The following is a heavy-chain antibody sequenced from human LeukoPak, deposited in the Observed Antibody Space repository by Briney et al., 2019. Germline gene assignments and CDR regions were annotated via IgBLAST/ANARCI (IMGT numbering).Heavy chain of an antibody. CDR1: GGSISSGGYY. V-gene: IGHV4-31*03. CDR3: ARAKDSSSWSPGNWFDP. CDR2: IYYSGST. Sequence: SETLSLTCTVSGGSISSGGYYWSWIRQHPGKGLEWIGYIYYSGSTYYNPSLKSRVTISVDTSKNQFSLMLSSVTAADTAVYYCARAKDSSSWSPGNWFDPWGQGTLVTVSS. J-gene: IGHJ5*02. D-gene: IGHD6-13*01.